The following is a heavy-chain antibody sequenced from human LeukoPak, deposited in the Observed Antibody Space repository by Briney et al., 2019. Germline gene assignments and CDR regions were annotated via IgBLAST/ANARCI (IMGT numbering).Heavy chain of an antibody. Sequence: SETLSLTCAVYGGSLSGDYWIWIRQPPGKGLEWIGEISHSGWTHYNPSLKSRVTISLDTSKNQFSLKLTSMTAADTAVYYCAKGGQWQTYWGQETLVTVSS. J-gene: IGHJ4*02. CDR2: ISHSGWT. D-gene: IGHD6-19*01. V-gene: IGHV4-34*01. CDR1: GGSLSGDY. CDR3: AKGGQWQTY.